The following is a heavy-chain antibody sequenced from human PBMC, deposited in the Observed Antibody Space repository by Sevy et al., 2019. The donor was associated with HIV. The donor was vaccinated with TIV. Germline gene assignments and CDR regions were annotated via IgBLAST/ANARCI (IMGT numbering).Heavy chain of an antibody. CDR3: ARDLRLDYYDSSGDAFDI. J-gene: IGHJ3*02. CDR1: GFTFSSYW. D-gene: IGHD3-22*01. CDR2: IKQDGSEK. Sequence: GGSLRLSCAASGFTFSSYWMSWVRQAPGKGLEWVVNIKQDGSEKYYVDSVKGRFTISRDNAKNSLYLQMNSLRAEDTAVYYCARDLRLDYYDSSGDAFDIWGQGTMVTVSS. V-gene: IGHV3-7*01.